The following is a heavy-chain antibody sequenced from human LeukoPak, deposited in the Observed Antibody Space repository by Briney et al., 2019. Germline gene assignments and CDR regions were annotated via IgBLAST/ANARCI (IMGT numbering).Heavy chain of an antibody. CDR1: GFTFSDFY. D-gene: IGHD3-22*01. CDR3: ARSADRSGYFREITLYYFDY. CDR2: ISNRGSTI. V-gene: IGHV3-11*01. J-gene: IGHJ4*02. Sequence: GGSLRLSCAASGFTFSDFYMTWIRQAPGKGLEWVSYISNRGSTIRYADSVRGRFTISRDNAKKSLYLQMNSLRAEDTAVYYCARSADRSGYFREITLYYFDYWGQGTLVTVSS.